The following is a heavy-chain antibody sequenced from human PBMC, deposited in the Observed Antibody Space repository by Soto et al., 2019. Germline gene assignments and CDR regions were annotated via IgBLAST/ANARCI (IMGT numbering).Heavy chain of an antibody. CDR2: IIPIFGTA. D-gene: IGHD2-8*02. Sequence: QVQLVQSVAEVKKPASSVKVSCKASGGTFSSYAISWVRQAPGQGLEWMGGIIPIFGTADYAQRFQGRVTITADESTSTAYMELSSLRSEDTAVYYCATHWTGVPRYYYGMDVWGQGTTVTVSS. J-gene: IGHJ6*02. CDR3: ATHWTGVPRYYYGMDV. V-gene: IGHV1-69*12. CDR1: GGTFSSYA.